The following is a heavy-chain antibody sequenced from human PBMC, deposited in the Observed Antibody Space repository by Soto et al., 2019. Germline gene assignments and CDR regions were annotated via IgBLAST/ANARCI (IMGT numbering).Heavy chain of an antibody. Sequence: GASVKVSCKASGYTFTSYGISWVRQAPGKGLEWMGGFDPEDGETIYAQKFQGRVTMTEDTSTDTAYMELSSLRSEDTAVYYCAKLEYYYDSSGYSYYNYGMDVWGQGTTVTVSS. D-gene: IGHD3-22*01. V-gene: IGHV1-24*01. CDR2: FDPEDGET. CDR3: AKLEYYYDSSGYSYYNYGMDV. CDR1: GYTFTSYG. J-gene: IGHJ6*02.